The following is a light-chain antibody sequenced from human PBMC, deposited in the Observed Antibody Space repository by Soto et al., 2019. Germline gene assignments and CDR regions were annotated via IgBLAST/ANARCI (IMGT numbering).Light chain of an antibody. Sequence: DIQVTQSPSALSASVGDRVTITCRASQSVDNWLAWYQRRPGKAPKLLIYMASTLEVGVPSRFSGSASGTEFTLTISSLQPDDSATYYCQQYKTYSPTFGQGIKVEI. J-gene: IGKJ1*01. CDR2: MAS. V-gene: IGKV1-5*03. CDR3: QQYKTYSPT. CDR1: QSVDNW.